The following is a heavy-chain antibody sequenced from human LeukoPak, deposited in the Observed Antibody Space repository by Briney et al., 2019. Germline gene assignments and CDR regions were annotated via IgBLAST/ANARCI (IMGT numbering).Heavy chain of an antibody. Sequence: SQTLSLTCTVSGGSLSSGSDYWSWIRQSAGKGLEWIGRIYASGSTNYNPSLKSRVTISVDTSKNQFSLKLSSVTAADTAVYYCARGEGHWGQGTLVTVSS. J-gene: IGHJ4*02. CDR3: ARGEGH. V-gene: IGHV4-61*02. CDR2: IYASGST. CDR1: GGSLSSGSDY.